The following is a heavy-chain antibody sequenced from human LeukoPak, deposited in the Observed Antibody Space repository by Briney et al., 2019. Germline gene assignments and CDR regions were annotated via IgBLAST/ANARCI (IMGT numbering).Heavy chain of an antibody. CDR3: ARGAYYYDSASEYFQH. D-gene: IGHD3-10*01. CDR1: GYTFTGYY. J-gene: IGHJ1*01. Sequence: ASVKVSCKASGYTFTGYYMHWVRQAPGQGLEWMGRINPNSGGTNYAQKFRGRVTMTRDTSISTAYMELSRLRSDDTAVYYCARGAYYYDSASEYFQHWGQGTLVTVSS. CDR2: INPNSGGT. V-gene: IGHV1-2*06.